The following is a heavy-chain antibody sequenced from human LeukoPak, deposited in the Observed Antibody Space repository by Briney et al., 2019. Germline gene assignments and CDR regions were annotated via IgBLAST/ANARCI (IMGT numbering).Heavy chain of an antibody. Sequence: SETLSLTCTVSGGSISSYQWSWIRQPPGKGLEWIGNIYDSGSANYNPSLKSRVTISVDTSKNQFSLKLSSVTAADTAVYYCARGPATWIQLWSTYYYYYYMDVWGKGTTVTVSS. CDR2: IYDSGSA. J-gene: IGHJ6*03. CDR3: ARGPATWIQLWSTYYYYYYMDV. CDR1: GGSISSYQ. D-gene: IGHD5-18*01. V-gene: IGHV4-59*12.